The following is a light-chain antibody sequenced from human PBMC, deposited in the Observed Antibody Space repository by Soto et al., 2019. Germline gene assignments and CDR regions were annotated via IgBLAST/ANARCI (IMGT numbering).Light chain of an antibody. CDR3: QQYSSFVT. V-gene: IGKV1-5*03. CDR2: KAS. Sequence: DIQMTQSPSTLSACVGDRVTITCRASQSINSWLAWYQQKPGKAPNLLISKASSLQSGVPSRFSGSGSGTEFTLTINSLQPDDFATYYCQQYSSFVTFGGGTKVE. CDR1: QSINSW. J-gene: IGKJ4*01.